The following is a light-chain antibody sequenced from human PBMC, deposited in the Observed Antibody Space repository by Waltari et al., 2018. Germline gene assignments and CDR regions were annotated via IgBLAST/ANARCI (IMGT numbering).Light chain of an antibody. Sequence: SSVLTQAPSVSVAPGQTATVTCGGDNIGGRSVHWYQQRPGRAPVLVVYLDSDRPSGIPGRFSGSKSGNAATLTISRVEAGDEADYYCHVWDGKTVMFGGGTKRTVL. CDR2: LDS. CDR3: HVWDGKTVM. V-gene: IGLV3-21*02. J-gene: IGLJ3*02. CDR1: NIGGRS.